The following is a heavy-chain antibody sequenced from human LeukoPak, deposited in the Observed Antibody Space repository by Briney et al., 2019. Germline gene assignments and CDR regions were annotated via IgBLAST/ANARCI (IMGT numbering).Heavy chain of an antibody. Sequence: SVKVSCKASGGTFSSYAISWVRQAPGQGLEWMGGIIPIFGTANYAQKFQGRVTLTADESTSTAYMELSSLRSEDTAVYYCARDRRGDNKNWFDPWGQGTLVTVSS. CDR2: IIPIFGTA. J-gene: IGHJ5*02. CDR3: ARDRRGDNKNWFDP. V-gene: IGHV1-69*13. CDR1: GGTFSSYA. D-gene: IGHD2/OR15-2a*01.